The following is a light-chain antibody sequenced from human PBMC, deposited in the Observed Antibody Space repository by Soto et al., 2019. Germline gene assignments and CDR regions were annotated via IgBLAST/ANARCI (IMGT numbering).Light chain of an antibody. CDR3: QQYNNWPFA. J-gene: IGKJ5*01. V-gene: IGKV3-15*01. Sequence: ELVMTQSPATLSVSPGERATLSCRAGQGVTTTFAWYQQKSGQSPRLLIYDASIRATGVPARFSGTGSETDFTLTISGLQSEDSAVYYCQQYNNWPFAFGQGTRVEIK. CDR1: QGVTTT. CDR2: DAS.